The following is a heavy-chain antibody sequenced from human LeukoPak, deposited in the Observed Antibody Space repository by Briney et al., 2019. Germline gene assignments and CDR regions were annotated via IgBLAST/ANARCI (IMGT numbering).Heavy chain of an antibody. V-gene: IGHV4-39*01. J-gene: IGHJ5*02. CDR2: IYYSGST. CDR3: ARHWSGITIFGVVIMRSWFDP. D-gene: IGHD3-3*01. CDR1: GGSISSSSYY. Sequence: PSETLSLTCTVSGGSISSSSYYWGWIRPPPGKGLEWIGSIYYSGSTYYNPSLKSRDTISVDTSKNQFSLKLSSVSAADTAVYYCARHWSGITIFGVVIMRSWFDPWGQGTLVAVSS.